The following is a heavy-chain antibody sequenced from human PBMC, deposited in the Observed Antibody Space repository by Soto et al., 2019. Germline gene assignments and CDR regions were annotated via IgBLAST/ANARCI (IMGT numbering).Heavy chain of an antibody. CDR1: GGSISSSSYY. CDR3: ARLDYDFWSGYSSIDY. D-gene: IGHD3-3*01. CDR2: IYYSGST. V-gene: IGHV4-39*01. J-gene: IGHJ4*02. Sequence: PSETLSLTCTVSGGSISSSSYYWGWIRQPPGKGLEWIGSIYYSGSTYYNPSLKSRVTISVDTSKNQFSLKLSSVTAADTAVYYCARLDYDFWSGYSSIDYWGQGTLVTVSS.